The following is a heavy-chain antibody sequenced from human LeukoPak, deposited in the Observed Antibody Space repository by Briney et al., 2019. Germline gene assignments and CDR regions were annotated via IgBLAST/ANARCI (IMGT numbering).Heavy chain of an antibody. CDR3: APRHCTSNTCYLGFDY. J-gene: IGHJ4*02. CDR2: ISSSGDIT. V-gene: IGHV3-23*01. CDR1: GFTFNNYA. D-gene: IGHD2-2*01. Sequence: PGGSLRLSCAASGFTFNNYAMSWVRQAPGKGLEWVSEISSSGDITHYADSVKGRFTVSRDNPKNTAYLQMNSLRVEDTAVYYCAPRHCTSNTCYLGFDYWGQGALVTVSS.